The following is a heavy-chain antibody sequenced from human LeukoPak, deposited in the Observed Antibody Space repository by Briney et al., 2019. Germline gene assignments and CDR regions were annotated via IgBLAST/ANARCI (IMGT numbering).Heavy chain of an antibody. D-gene: IGHD1-1*01. CDR1: GGSISSYY. CDR3: ARGWYNWNDEYWFDP. CDR2: IYYSGST. V-gene: IGHV4-59*01. Sequence: SETLSLTCTVSGGSISSYYWSWIRQPPGKGLEWIGYIYYSGSTNYNPSLKSRVTISVDTSKNQFSLRLSSVTAADTAVYYCARGWYNWNDEYWFDPWGQGTLVTVSS. J-gene: IGHJ5*02.